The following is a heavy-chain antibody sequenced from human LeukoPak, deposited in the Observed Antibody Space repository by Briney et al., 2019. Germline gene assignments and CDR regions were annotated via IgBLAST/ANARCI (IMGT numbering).Heavy chain of an antibody. J-gene: IGHJ4*02. CDR1: GGSISSYY. D-gene: IGHD3/OR15-3a*01. CDR3: ASKNLRSLGLYYFDY. CDR2: IYYSGST. V-gene: IGHV4-59*01. Sequence: SETLSLTCTVSGGSISSYYWSWIRQPPGKGLEWIGYIYYSGSTNYNPSLKSRVTISVDTSKNQFSLKLSSVTAADTAVYYCASKNLRSLGLYYFDYWGQGTLVTVSS.